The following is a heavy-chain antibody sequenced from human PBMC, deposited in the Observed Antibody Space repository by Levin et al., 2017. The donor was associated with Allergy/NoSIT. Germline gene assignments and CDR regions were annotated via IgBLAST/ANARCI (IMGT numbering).Heavy chain of an antibody. CDR1: GDSFSTSW. CDR2: IWPDDSET. J-gene: IGHJ4*02. Sequence: GESLKISCKGSGDSFSTSWIGWVRQMPGKGLEWMGIIWPDDSETRYSPSFQGQVTISADKSINTAYLQWSSLEASDTAIYYCARHGRYSSGGAYFDYWGQGTLVIVSS. D-gene: IGHD3-22*01. V-gene: IGHV5-51*01. CDR3: ARHGRYSSGGAYFDY.